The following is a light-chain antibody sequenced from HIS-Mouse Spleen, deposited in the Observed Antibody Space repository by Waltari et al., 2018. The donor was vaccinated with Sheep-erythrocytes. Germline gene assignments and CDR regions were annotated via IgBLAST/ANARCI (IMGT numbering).Light chain of an antibody. CDR3: QQYGSSPLT. V-gene: IGKV3-20*01. J-gene: IGKJ4*01. Sequence: EIVLTQSPGTLSLSPGERATLSCRASQSVSSSYLAWYQPKPGQAPRLLIYGASSRATGIPDRFSGSGSGTDFNLTISRLEPEDFAVYYCQQYGSSPLTFGGGTKVEIK. CDR2: GAS. CDR1: QSVSSSY.